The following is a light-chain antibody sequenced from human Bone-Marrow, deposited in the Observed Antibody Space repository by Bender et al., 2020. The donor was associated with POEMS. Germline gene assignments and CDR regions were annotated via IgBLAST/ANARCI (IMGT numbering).Light chain of an antibody. CDR1: KLGDKF. CDR3: QAWDSRINVI. V-gene: IGLV3-1*01. J-gene: IGLJ2*01. Sequence: SSELTQPPSVSVSPGQTASITCSGDKLGDKFACWYQQKPGQSPVLVIYQDNKRPSGIPDRFSGSNSGNTATLTISGTQAMDEADYYCQAWDSRINVIFGGGTKLTVL. CDR2: QDN.